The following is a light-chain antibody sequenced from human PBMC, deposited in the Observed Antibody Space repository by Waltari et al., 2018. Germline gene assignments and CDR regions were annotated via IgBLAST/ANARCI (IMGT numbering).Light chain of an antibody. CDR3: QSYDSLSDSYV. V-gene: IGLV1-40*01. J-gene: IGLJ1*01. Sequence: QSVLTQPPSVSGAPGQRVTISCTGSSPNIGAGSDLHWYQHLPRTAPKLLIYDNYNRPSGVADRFSASKSGTSASLAITGLQAEDEADYYCQSYDSLSDSYVFGTGTKVTVL. CDR1: SPNIGAGSD. CDR2: DNY.